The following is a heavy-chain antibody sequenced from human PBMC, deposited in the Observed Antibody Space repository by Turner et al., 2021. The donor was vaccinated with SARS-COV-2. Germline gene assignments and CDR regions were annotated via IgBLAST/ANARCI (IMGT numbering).Heavy chain of an antibody. CDR1: GGTFSSYA. CDR3: ARVGSYDSSGYYYDY. D-gene: IGHD3-22*01. CDR2: IIPLFGTA. Sequence: QVQLVQSGAEVKKPGSSVQVSCKASGGTFSSYAISWVRQAPGQGREGMGGIIPLFGTANFAQKFQGRVTITEDKSTSTAYMELSSLRSEDTAVYYCARVGSYDSSGYYYDYWGQGTLVTVSS. V-gene: IGHV1-69*06. J-gene: IGHJ4*02.